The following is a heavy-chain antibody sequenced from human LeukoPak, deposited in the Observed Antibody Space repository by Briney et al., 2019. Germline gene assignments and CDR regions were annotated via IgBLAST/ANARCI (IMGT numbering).Heavy chain of an antibody. V-gene: IGHV3-48*04. Sequence: GGSLRLSCAASGFTFSSYSMNWVRQAPGRGLEWVSYISSSGSTIYYADSVKGRFTISRDNAKNSLYLQMNSLRAEDTAVYYCARMPQLRWFDPWGQGTLVTVSS. D-gene: IGHD6-6*01. J-gene: IGHJ5*02. CDR3: ARMPQLRWFDP. CDR1: GFTFSSYS. CDR2: ISSSGSTI.